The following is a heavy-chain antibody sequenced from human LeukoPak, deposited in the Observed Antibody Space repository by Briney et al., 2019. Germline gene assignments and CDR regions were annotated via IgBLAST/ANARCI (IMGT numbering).Heavy chain of an antibody. V-gene: IGHV4-59*08. CDR1: GGSISSYY. D-gene: IGHD6-19*01. J-gene: IGHJ6*02. CDR2: IYYSGST. Sequence: PSETLSLTCTVSGGSISSYYWSWIRQPPGKGLEWSGYIYYSGSTNYNPSLKSRVTISVDTSKNQFSLKLSSVTAADTAVYYCARHVIGDIAVAGTVPYYYYGMDVWGQGTTVTVSS. CDR3: ARHVIGDIAVAGTVPYYYYGMDV.